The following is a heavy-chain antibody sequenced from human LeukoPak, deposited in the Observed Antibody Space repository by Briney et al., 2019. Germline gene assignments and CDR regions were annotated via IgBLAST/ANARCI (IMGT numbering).Heavy chain of an antibody. J-gene: IGHJ4*02. CDR1: GYTFTSYY. Sequence: ASVKVSCKASGYTFTSYYMHWVRQAPGQGLEWMGIINPSGGTTRYAQRFQGRVTMTRDTSTNTVYIELSSLRSEDTAVYYCARALTGFDFWSGYVPFGYWGQGTLVTVSS. CDR3: ARALTGFDFWSGYVPFGY. D-gene: IGHD3-3*01. CDR2: INPSGGTT. V-gene: IGHV1-46*01.